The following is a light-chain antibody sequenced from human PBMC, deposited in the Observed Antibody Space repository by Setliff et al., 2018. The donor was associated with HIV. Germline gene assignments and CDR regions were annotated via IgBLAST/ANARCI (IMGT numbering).Light chain of an antibody. J-gene: IGLJ1*01. CDR2: EVN. CDR3: SSYAGSNIYV. Sequence: QSALTQPPSASGSPGQSVTISCTGTSGDVGGYNYVSWYQQHPGKAPKLMIYEVNQRPSGVPDRFSGSKSGDMASLTVSGLQAEDEADYFCSSYAGSNIYVFGTGTKVTVL. V-gene: IGLV2-8*01. CDR1: SGDVGGYNY.